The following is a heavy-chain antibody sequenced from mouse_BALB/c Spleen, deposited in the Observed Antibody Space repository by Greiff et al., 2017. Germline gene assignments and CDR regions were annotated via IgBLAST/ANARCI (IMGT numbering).Heavy chain of an antibody. D-gene: IGHD2-1*01. CDR3: ARKGDYGIFAY. V-gene: IGHV2-2*02. CDR1: GFSLTSYG. Sequence: QVQLQQSGPGLVQPSQSLSITCTVSGFSLTSYGVHWVRQSPGKGLEWLGVIWSGGSTDYNAAFISRLSISKDNSKSQVFFKMNSLQANDTAIYYCARKGDYGIFAYWGQGTLVTVSA. CDR2: IWSGGST. J-gene: IGHJ3*01.